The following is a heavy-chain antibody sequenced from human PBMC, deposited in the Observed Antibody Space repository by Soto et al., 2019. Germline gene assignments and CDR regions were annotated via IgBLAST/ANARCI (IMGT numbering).Heavy chain of an antibody. CDR2: IGGSGGST. CDR1: GFTFNSYA. Sequence: EVQLLESGGGFVQPGGSLRLSCAASGFTFNSYAMNWVRQAPGQGLEWVSGIGGSGGSTDYADSVKGRFTISRDNSKNTLFLQMNSLRAEDTAVYYCAKVAYLRLDYYYMDVWGKGTTVTVSS. J-gene: IGHJ6*03. V-gene: IGHV3-23*01. CDR3: AKVAYLRLDYYYMDV. D-gene: IGHD5-12*01.